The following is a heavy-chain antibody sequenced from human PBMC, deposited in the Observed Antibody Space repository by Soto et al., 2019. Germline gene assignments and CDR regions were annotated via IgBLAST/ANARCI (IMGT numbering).Heavy chain of an antibody. CDR1: GFTFSSYG. J-gene: IGHJ4*02. Sequence: GGSLRLSCAASGFTFSSYGMHWVRQAPDKGLEWVAVISYDGSNKYYADSVKGRFTISRDNSKNTLYLQMNSLRAEDTAVYYCAKEPHPHPPYSSSWYYFDYWGQGTLVTVSS. D-gene: IGHD6-13*01. CDR2: ISYDGSNK. V-gene: IGHV3-30*18. CDR3: AKEPHPHPPYSSSWYYFDY.